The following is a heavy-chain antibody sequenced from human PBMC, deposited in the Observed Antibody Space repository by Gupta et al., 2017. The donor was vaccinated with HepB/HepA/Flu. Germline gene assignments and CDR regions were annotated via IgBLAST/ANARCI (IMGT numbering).Heavy chain of an antibody. D-gene: IGHD1-26*01. J-gene: IGHJ4*02. CDR3: TAGVGTSDFDY. Sequence: EVQLVESGGGLVKPGGSLRLSCSAPGFTFSDAWMSWVRQAPGKGLEWVGRIKSKTNGGTRDFAAPVKGRFAISRDDSKNTLYLQMNSLKTEDTAMYYCTAGVGTSDFDYWGQGTLVTVAS. CDR1: GFTFSDAW. V-gene: IGHV3-15*01. CDR2: IKSKTNGGTR.